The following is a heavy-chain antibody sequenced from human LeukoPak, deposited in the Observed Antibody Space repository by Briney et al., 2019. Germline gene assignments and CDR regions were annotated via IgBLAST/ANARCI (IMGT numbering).Heavy chain of an antibody. CDR2: IYYSGST. J-gene: IGHJ6*03. CDR3: AKGITGGHYYDYMDV. V-gene: IGHV4-59*01. CDR1: GGSISSYY. Sequence: PSETLSLTCTVSGGSISSYYWSWIRQPPGKGLEWIGYIYYSGSTNYNPSLKSRVTISVDTSKNQFSLKLSSVTAADTAVYYCAKGITGGHYYDYMDVWGKGTTVTVSS. D-gene: IGHD7-27*01.